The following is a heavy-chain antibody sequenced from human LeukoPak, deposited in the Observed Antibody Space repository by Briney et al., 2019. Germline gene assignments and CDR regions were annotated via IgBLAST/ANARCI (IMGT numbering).Heavy chain of an antibody. J-gene: IGHJ4*02. Sequence: GGSLRLPCAASGFIFTDYWLGWVRQAPGKGPEWVAKIKQDGSEKYYVDSVKGRFTISRDNAENSLYLQMDSLRPEDTAVYYCGKGQWLVFRGQGTLVTVSS. CDR1: GFIFTDYW. CDR3: GKGQWLVF. D-gene: IGHD6-19*01. CDR2: IKQDGSEK. V-gene: IGHV3-7*01.